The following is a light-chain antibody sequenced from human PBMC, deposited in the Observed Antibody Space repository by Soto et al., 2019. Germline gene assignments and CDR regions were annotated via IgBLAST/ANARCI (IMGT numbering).Light chain of an antibody. CDR1: QSVSSN. CDR2: DAS. V-gene: IGKV3D-20*01. Sequence: EIVITQSPATLSVSPGERATLSCGASQSVSSNLAWYQRKPGLAPRLLIYDASSRATGIPDRFSGSGSGTDFTLTISRLEPEDFAVYYCQQYGSSPWTFGQGTKVDIK. J-gene: IGKJ1*01. CDR3: QQYGSSPWT.